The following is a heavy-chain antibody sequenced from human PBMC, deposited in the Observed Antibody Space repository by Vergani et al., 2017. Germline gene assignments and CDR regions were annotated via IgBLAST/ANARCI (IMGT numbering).Heavy chain of an antibody. CDR3: ASGGHGSENGGALQL. J-gene: IGHJ3*01. CDR1: ESSFISNE. Sequence: EVPLVQSGAEVKKPGESLKISCKYSESSFISNEIAWVRQMSGKGLQWMGNINPIDSKIAYSPSFQGQAIMSLDKSITTAYLQWRSLKASDTATYFCASGGHGSENGGALQLWGQGTNITVSS. D-gene: IGHD3-10*01. V-gene: IGHV5-51*03. CDR2: INPIDSKI.